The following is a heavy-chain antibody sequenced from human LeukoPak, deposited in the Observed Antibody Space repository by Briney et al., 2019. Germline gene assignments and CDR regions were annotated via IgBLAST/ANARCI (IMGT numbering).Heavy chain of an antibody. CDR3: ARAARSSWYYYDY. CDR1: GFTFSSYA. Sequence: GGSLRLSCAATGFTFSSYAMHWVRQAPGKGLEWVAVISYDGSNKYYADSVKGRFTISRDNSKNTLYLQMNSLRAEDTAVYYCARAARSSWYYYDYWGQGTLVTVSS. D-gene: IGHD6-13*01. CDR2: ISYDGSNK. V-gene: IGHV3-30*04. J-gene: IGHJ4*02.